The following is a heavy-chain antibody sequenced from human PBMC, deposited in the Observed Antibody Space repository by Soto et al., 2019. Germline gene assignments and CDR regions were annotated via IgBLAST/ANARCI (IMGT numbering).Heavy chain of an antibody. D-gene: IGHD3-10*01. CDR3: ASDLSGRADV. CDR1: GFTFSSYW. Sequence: GGFPGLSCAASGFTFSSYWMHWVRQAPGKGLVWVSRMNEDGGTTDYADSVKGRFTISRDNAKNTLYLQMNSLRVEDTAVYYCASDLSGRADVWGQGTTVTVSS. CDR2: MNEDGGTT. V-gene: IGHV3-74*01. J-gene: IGHJ6*02.